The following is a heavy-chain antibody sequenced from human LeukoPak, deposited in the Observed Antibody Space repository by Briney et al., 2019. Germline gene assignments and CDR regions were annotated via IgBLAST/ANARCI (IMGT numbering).Heavy chain of an antibody. V-gene: IGHV3-9*01. CDR2: ISWNSGSM. Sequence: GGSLRLSCAASGFTFDDYAMHWVRQAPGKGLEWVSGISWNSGSMGYADSVKGRFTISRDNTKNSRYLQMNSLRPEDTALYFCTKGISYWYFDLWGRGTLVTVSS. CDR3: TKGISYWYFDL. J-gene: IGHJ2*01. CDR1: GFTFDDYA.